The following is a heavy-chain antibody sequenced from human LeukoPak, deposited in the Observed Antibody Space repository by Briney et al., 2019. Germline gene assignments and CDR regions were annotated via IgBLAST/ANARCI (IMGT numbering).Heavy chain of an antibody. CDR1: GGSFSGYY. CDR3: ARGHTILGVVFWRRTYYYYMDV. J-gene: IGHJ6*03. V-gene: IGHV4-34*01. Sequence: PSETLSLTCAVYGGSFSGYYWSWIRQPPGKGLEWIGEINHSGSTNYNPSLKSRVTISVDTSKNQFSLKLSSVTAADMAVYYCARGHTILGVVFWRRTYYYYMDVWGKGTTVTVSS. D-gene: IGHD3-3*01. CDR2: INHSGST.